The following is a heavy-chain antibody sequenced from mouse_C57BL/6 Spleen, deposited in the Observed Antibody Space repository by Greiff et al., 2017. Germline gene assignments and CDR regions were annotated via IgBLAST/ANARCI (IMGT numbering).Heavy chain of an antibody. D-gene: IGHD2-4*01. CDR1: GYTFTSYW. CDR2: IDPSDSET. V-gene: IGHV1-52*01. J-gene: IGHJ4*01. CDR3: SRQKGRYDYDGGYYYAMDY. Sequence: VQLQQPGAELVRPGSSVKLSCKASGYTFTSYWMHWVKQRPIQGLEWIGNIDPSDSETHYNQKFKDKATLTVDKSSITAYMQLRSLTSEDSAVYYCSRQKGRYDYDGGYYYAMDYWGQGTSVTVSS.